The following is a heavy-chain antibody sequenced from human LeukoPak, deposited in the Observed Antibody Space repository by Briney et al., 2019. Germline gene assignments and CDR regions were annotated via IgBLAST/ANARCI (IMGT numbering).Heavy chain of an antibody. CDR1: GFTFSSYW. CDR3: ARDSDYDFWGGYGMDV. CDR2: IKQDGSEK. J-gene: IGHJ6*02. Sequence: GGSLRLSCAASGFTFSSYWMSWVRQAPGKGLEWVADIKQDGSEKYYVDSVKGRFTISRDNAKNSLYLQMNSLRAEDTAVYYCARDSDYDFWGGYGMDVWGQGTTVTVSS. D-gene: IGHD3-3*01. V-gene: IGHV3-7*01.